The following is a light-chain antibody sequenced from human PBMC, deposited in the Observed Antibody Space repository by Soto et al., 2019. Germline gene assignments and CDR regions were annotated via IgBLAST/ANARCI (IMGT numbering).Light chain of an antibody. CDR3: QQLFDSPIT. CDR2: AAS. Sequence: IQMTQSPSSLSASVGDRVTITCRASQGIRNDLGWYQQKPGKAPKLLIYAASTLESGVPSRFSATVSGTEFSLTITSLQPEDFATYYCQQLFDSPITLGHGTRLEIK. V-gene: IGKV1-17*01. J-gene: IGKJ5*01. CDR1: QGIRND.